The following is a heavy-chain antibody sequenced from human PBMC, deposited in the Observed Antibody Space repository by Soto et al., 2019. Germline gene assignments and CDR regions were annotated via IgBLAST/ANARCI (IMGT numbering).Heavy chain of an antibody. CDR1: GFTFSSYA. CDR2: ISYDGSNK. Sequence: QVQLVESGGGVVQPGRSLRLSCAASGFTFSSYAMHWVRQAPGKGLEWVAVISYDGSNKYYADSVKGRFTISRDNSKNTLYLQMNSLRAEDTAVYHCARDSYYYDSSGYNFDYWGQGTLVTVSS. V-gene: IGHV3-30-3*01. D-gene: IGHD3-22*01. CDR3: ARDSYYYDSSGYNFDY. J-gene: IGHJ4*02.